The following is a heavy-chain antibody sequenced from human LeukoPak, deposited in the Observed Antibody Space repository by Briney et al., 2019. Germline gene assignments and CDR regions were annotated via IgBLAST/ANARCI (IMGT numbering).Heavy chain of an antibody. CDR3: ARDGRLATFDY. CDR2: IKSDGSS. J-gene: IGHJ4*02. CDR1: GFTFSSYW. Sequence: GGSLRLSCAASGFTFSSYWMHWVRQAPGKGLVWVSRIKSDGSSIYADSVKGRFTISRDNAKNTLYLQMNSLRAEDTAVYYCARDGRLATFDYWGQGTLVTVSS. D-gene: IGHD3-9*01. V-gene: IGHV3-74*01.